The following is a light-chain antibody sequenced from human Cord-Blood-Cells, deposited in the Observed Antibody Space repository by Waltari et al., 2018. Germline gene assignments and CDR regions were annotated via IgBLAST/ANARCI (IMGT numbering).Light chain of an antibody. CDR2: DTS. CDR3: LLSYSGAWV. CDR1: TAAVTSGHY. V-gene: IGLV7-46*01. J-gene: IGLJ3*02. Sequence: QAVVTQEPSLTVSPAGTVTLTCRSSTAAVTSGHYPYWFQHNPGQAPRTLIYDTSNKQSWTPARFSGSLLGGKAALALSGAQPEDEAEYYCLLSYSGAWVFGGGTKLTVL.